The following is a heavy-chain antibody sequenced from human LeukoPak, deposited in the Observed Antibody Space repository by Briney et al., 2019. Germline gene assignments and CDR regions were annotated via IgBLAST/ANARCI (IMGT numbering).Heavy chain of an antibody. D-gene: IGHD2-2*01. V-gene: IGHV3-30*03. CDR3: ARDSRDIVVVPAATVNWFDP. CDR2: ISYDGSNT. Sequence: PGRSLRLSCAASGFTFSSYGMHWVRQAPGKGLEWVAVISYDGSNTYYADSVKGRFTISRDNSKNMLYLQMNSLRAEDTAVYYCARDSRDIVVVPAATVNWFDPWGQGTLVTVSS. CDR1: GFTFSSYG. J-gene: IGHJ5*02.